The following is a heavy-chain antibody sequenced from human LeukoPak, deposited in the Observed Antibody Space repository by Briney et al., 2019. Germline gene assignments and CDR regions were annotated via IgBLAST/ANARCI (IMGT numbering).Heavy chain of an antibody. V-gene: IGHV4-61*01. Sequence: PSETLSLTCTVSGGSVSNSLYYWSWIRQPPGKGLEWIGYIYYNGDTNYNPSLKSRVTISVDTSKNQFSLKLTSVTAADTGVYYCVRHPRGGPYFDYWGQGTLVTASS. J-gene: IGHJ4*02. CDR1: GGSVSNSLYY. D-gene: IGHD3-16*01. CDR3: VRHPRGGPYFDY. CDR2: IYYNGDT.